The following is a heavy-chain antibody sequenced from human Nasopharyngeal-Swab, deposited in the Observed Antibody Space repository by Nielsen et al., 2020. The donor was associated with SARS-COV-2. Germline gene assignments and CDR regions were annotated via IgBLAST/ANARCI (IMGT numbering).Heavy chain of an antibody. CDR1: GGSFSGYY. CDR2: INHSGST. CDR3: ARGRRGYSYVS. J-gene: IGHJ4*02. V-gene: IGHV4-34*01. Sequence: SETLSLTCAVYGGSFSGYYWSWIRQPPGKGLEWIGEINHSGSTNYNPSLKSRVTISVDTSKNQFSLKLSSVTAADTAVYYCARGRRGYSYVSRGQGTLVTVSS. D-gene: IGHD5-18*01.